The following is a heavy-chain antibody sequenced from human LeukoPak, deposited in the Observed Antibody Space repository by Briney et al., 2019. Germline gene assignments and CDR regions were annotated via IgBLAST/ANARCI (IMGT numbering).Heavy chain of an antibody. D-gene: IGHD3-3*01. Sequence: KSSETLSLTCTVSGGSISSYYWSWLRQPPGQGLAWIGYIYYSGSTNYNPSLKSRVTISVDTSKNQFALKLSSATAADTAVYYCARGYDFWSGYCASPFFGYWGQGTLVTVSS. CDR1: GGSISSYY. J-gene: IGHJ4*02. CDR3: ARGYDFWSGYCASPFFGY. CDR2: IYYSGST. V-gene: IGHV4-59*01.